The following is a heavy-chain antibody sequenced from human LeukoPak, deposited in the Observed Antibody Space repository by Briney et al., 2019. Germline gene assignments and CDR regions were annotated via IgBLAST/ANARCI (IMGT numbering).Heavy chain of an antibody. D-gene: IGHD6-19*01. Sequence: ASVKVSCKASGYTFTSYYMHWVRQAPGQGLEWMGIINPSGGSTSYAQKFQGGVTMTRDTSTSTVYMELSSLRSEDTAVYYCARGPAAIAVAGTLGSWGQGTLVTVSS. CDR3: ARGPAAIAVAGTLGS. CDR1: GYTFTSYY. V-gene: IGHV1-46*01. CDR2: INPSGGST. J-gene: IGHJ4*02.